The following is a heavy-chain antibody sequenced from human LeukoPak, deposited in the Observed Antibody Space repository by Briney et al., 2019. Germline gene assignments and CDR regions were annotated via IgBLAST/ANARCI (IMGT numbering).Heavy chain of an antibody. J-gene: IGHJ4*02. Sequence: PSETLSLTCAVYGGSFSGYYWSWIRQPPGKGLEWIGEINHNGSTNYNPSLKSRVTISVDTSKNQFSLKLSSVTAADTAVYYCASGSVSPDYYDSSGYYPLLGYWGQGTLVTVSS. D-gene: IGHD3-22*01. CDR1: GGSFSGYY. V-gene: IGHV4-34*01. CDR2: INHNGST. CDR3: ASGSVSPDYYDSSGYYPLLGY.